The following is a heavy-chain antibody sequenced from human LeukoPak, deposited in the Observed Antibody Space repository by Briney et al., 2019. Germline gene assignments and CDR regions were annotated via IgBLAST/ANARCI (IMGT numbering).Heavy chain of an antibody. CDR1: GFTFSSYW. Sequence: GGSLRLSCAASGFTFSSYWMHWVRQAPGKGLVWVSRINSDGSSTSYADSVKGRFTISRDNAKNTLYLQMNSLRAEDTAVYYCARNYYDSSGYYYDDAFDIWGQGTMVTASS. D-gene: IGHD3-22*01. CDR2: INSDGSST. CDR3: ARNYYDSSGYYYDDAFDI. V-gene: IGHV3-74*01. J-gene: IGHJ3*02.